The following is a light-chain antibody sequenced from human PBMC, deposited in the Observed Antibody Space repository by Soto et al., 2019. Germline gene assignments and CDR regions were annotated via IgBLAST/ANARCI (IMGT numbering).Light chain of an antibody. CDR3: WLT. CDR2: GAS. V-gene: IGKV3-20*01. J-gene: IGKJ4*01. CDR1: QSVSSSY. Sequence: EIVLTQSPGTLSLSPGERATLSCRACQSVSSSYLAWYQQKSGQAPRLLIYGASNRATGIPDRFSGSGSGTDFTLTISRLEPEDFAVCSNWLTFGGGTKVDIK.